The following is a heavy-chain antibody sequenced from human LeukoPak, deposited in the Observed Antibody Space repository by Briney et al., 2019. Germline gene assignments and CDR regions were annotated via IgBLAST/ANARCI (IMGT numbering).Heavy chain of an antibody. J-gene: IGHJ6*03. CDR3: AREWSSSPYSYYYYMDV. V-gene: IGHV4-61*01. D-gene: IGHD2-15*01. CDR2: IYYSGST. Sequence: PSETLSLTCTVSGGSISIRSYYWGWIRQPPGKGLEWIGYIYYSGSTNYNPSLKSRVTISVDTSKNQFSLKLSSVTAADTAVYYCAREWSSSPYSYYYYMDVWGKGTTVTVSS. CDR1: GGSISIRSYY.